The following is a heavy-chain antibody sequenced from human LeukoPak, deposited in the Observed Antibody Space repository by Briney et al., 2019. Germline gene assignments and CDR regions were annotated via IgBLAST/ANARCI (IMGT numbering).Heavy chain of an antibody. CDR2: ISSSGNII. CDR1: GFPFSSYN. V-gene: IGHV3-48*02. Sequence: QPGGSLTLSCAASGFPFSSYNINWVRQAPGKGLEWVSYISSSGNIIDYADSVKGRFTISRDNAKNSVYLQMNSLRDEDTAVYHCARDYGGHGEYFDYWGQGTLVTVS. D-gene: IGHD4-23*01. CDR3: ARDYGGHGEYFDY. J-gene: IGHJ4*02.